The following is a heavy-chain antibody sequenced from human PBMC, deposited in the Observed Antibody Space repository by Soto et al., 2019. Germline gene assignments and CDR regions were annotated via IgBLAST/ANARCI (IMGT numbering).Heavy chain of an antibody. CDR1: GDTGDTFSSHA. J-gene: IGHJ4*02. CDR2: IIPKFATA. V-gene: IGHV1-69*12. D-gene: IGHD2-21*01. Sequence: QVQLVQSGAEVKKPGSSVKVSCKASGDTGDTFSSHAISWVRQAPGHGLEWMGGIIPKFATAKYAQKFEGRVTRTADEFTNTVYMELRSLRSGDTALSYCARDKLSSLVVETPHRFDSWGQGTLLTVSS. CDR3: ARDKLSSLVVETPHRFDS.